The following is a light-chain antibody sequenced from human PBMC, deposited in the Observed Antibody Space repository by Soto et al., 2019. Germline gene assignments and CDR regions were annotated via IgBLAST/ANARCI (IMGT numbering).Light chain of an antibody. CDR3: QQYSSTPWT. CDR2: WAS. Sequence: DIVMTQSPDSLAVSLGERATINCKSSQSVLYSSNNKNHLAWYQQKSGQPPKLLIYWASTRESGVPDRFRGSGSGTDFTLTIRSLQAEDVAVYYCQQYSSTPWTFGQGTKVEIK. CDR1: QSVLYSSNNKNH. V-gene: IGKV4-1*01. J-gene: IGKJ1*01.